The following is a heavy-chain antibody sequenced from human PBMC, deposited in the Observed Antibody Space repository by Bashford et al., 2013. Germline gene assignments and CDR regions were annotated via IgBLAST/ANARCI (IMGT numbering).Heavy chain of an antibody. CDR1: NYTFSSYA. D-gene: IGHD3-3*01. J-gene: IGHJ4*02. CDR3: AKDLRFMEWLGNN. CDR2: ISESGGNT. Sequence: RGSRRDSPVQPLNYTFSSYAMNWVGPGVQEGAGSGSSSISESGGNTDYADSVKGRFTVSRDNFQNTLSLQMNSLRRDDTAVYYCAKDLRFMEWLGNNWGQGTLVTVSS. V-gene: IGHV3-23*01.